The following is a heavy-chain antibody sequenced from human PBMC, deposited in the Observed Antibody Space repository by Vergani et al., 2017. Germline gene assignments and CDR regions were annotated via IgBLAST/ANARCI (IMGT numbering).Heavy chain of an antibody. D-gene: IGHD5-12*01. Sequence: QVQLVQSGAEVKKPGSSVKVSCKASGGTFSSYAISWVRQAPGQGLEWMGGIIPIFGTANYAHKFQGRVPITADESTGTAYMELSSLRSEDTAVYYCARGDSGYDPIAPERYYCYYMDVWGRGTTVTVSS. CDR3: ARGDSGYDPIAPERYYCYYMDV. J-gene: IGHJ6*03. V-gene: IGHV1-69*01. CDR1: GGTFSSYA. CDR2: IIPIFGTA.